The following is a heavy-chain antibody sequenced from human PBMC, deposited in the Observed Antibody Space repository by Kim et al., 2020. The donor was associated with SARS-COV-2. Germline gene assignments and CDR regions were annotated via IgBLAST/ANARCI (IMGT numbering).Heavy chain of an antibody. CDR2: IWFDGSDK. Sequence: GGSLRLSCSASGFTFNTYGMHWVRQAPGKGLEWVAVIWFDGSDKYYADSVKGRFTISRDNSKDTLYLQMRSLRAEDTAVYYCARGPHYDSLSGYSDYYYGMDVWGQGTTVTVSS. D-gene: IGHD3-3*01. V-gene: IGHV3-33*01. J-gene: IGHJ6*02. CDR1: GFTFNTYG. CDR3: ARGPHYDSLSGYSDYYYGMDV.